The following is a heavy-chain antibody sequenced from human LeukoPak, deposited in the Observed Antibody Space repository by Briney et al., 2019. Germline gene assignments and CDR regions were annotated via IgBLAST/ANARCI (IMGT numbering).Heavy chain of an antibody. V-gene: IGHV3-48*04. D-gene: IGHD1-1*01. CDR2: ISSSSRTI. CDR1: GFIFSSYS. CDR3: AKVVANWHDANDPFDI. Sequence: GGSLRLSCVASGFIFSSYSMNWVRQAPGKGLEWVSYISSSSRTIYYADSVKGRFPISRDNAKNSLFLQMNSLRAEDTAVYYCAKVVANWHDANDPFDIWGQGTMVTVSS. J-gene: IGHJ3*02.